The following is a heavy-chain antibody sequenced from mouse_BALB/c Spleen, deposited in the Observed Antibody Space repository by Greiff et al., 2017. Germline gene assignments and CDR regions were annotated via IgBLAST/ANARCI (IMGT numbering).Heavy chain of an antibody. Sequence: QVQLQQSGAELVRPGTSVKVSCKASGYAFTTYLIEWVKQRPGQGLEWIGVINPGSGGTNYNEKFKGKATLTADKSSSTAYMQLSSLTSDDSAVYFCARYGYYAMDYWGQGTSVTVSS. V-gene: IGHV1-54*01. CDR3: ARYGYYAMDY. CDR1: GYAFTTYL. D-gene: IGHD1-1*02. CDR2: INPGSGGT. J-gene: IGHJ4*01.